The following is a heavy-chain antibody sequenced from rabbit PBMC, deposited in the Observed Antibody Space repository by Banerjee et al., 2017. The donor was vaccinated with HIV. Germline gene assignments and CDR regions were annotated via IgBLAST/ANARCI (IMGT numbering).Heavy chain of an antibody. CDR3: ARGVAASSNLMYYFNL. Sequence: QQQLEESGGGLVKPEGSLTLTCTVSGFSFSSSYYMCWVRQAPGKGLELIACIYDGSSGNTYYASWVNGRFTISRSTSLNTVDLKMTSLTAADTATYFCARGVAASSNLMYYFNLWGPGTLVTVS. D-gene: IGHD8-1*01. J-gene: IGHJ4*01. CDR1: GFSFSSSYY. CDR2: IYDGSSGNT. V-gene: IGHV1S43*01.